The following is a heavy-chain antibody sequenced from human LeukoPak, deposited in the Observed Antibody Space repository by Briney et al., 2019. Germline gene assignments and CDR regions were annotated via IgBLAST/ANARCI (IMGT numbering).Heavy chain of an antibody. CDR1: GGSFSGYY. J-gene: IGHJ6*02. CDR2: INHSGST. D-gene: IGHD1-1*01. V-gene: IGHV4-34*01. Sequence: SETLSLTCAVYGGSFSGYYWSWIRQPPGKGLEWIGEINHSGSTNYNPSLKSRVTISVDTSKNQFSLKLSSVTAADTAVYYCASTVDDPYYYYGMDVWGQGTTVTVSS. CDR3: ASTVDDPYYYYGMDV.